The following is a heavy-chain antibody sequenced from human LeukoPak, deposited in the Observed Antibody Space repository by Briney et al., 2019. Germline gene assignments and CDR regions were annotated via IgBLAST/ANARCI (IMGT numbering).Heavy chain of an antibody. CDR3: AKTGSGYYYFDY. CDR1: GFTFSTYA. CDR2: NSGSGGNI. J-gene: IGHJ4*02. V-gene: IGHV3-23*01. D-gene: IGHD3-22*01. Sequence: GGSLRLSCAASGFTFSTYAMSWVRQAPGKGLEWVSLNSGSGGNIYYADSVRGRFTISRDNSKNTLYLQMNSLRAEDTALYYCAKTGSGYYYFDYWGQGTLVTVSS.